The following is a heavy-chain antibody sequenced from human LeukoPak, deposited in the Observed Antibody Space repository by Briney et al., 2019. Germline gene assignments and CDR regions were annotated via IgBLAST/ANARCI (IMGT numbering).Heavy chain of an antibody. CDR1: GGSISSGSYH. CDR3: ARQPREGITMNWFDP. V-gene: IGHV4-61*02. CDR2: IYTSGST. J-gene: IGHJ5*02. Sequence: SQTLSLTCTVSGGSISSGSYHWSWIRQPAGKGLEWIGRIYTSGSTNYNPSLKSRLTILVDTSKNQFSLKLSSVTAADTAVYYCARQPREGITMNWFDPWGQGTLVTVSS. D-gene: IGHD3-10*01.